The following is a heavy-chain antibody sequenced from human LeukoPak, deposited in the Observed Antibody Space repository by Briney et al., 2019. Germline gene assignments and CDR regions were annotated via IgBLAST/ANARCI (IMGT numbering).Heavy chain of an antibody. D-gene: IGHD6-19*01. CDR2: ISGSGSSK. CDR1: GFTFSDYF. V-gene: IGHV3-11*04. Sequence: GGSLRLSCAASGFTFSDYFMTWIRQAPGKGLEWVSYISGSGSSKYYADSVKGRFTISRDNAKNSLYLQMNSLRVEDTAVYYCASSRSSVAGIVGYWGQGTLVTVSS. CDR3: ASSRSSVAGIVGY. J-gene: IGHJ4*02.